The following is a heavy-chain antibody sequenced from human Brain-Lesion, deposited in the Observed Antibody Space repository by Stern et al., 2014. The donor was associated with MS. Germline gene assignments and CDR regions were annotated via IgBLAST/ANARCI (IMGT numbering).Heavy chain of an antibody. CDR1: GGSISSGNL. D-gene: IGHD1-26*01. Sequence: QVQLQESGPGLVKPSGTLSVTCAVSGGSISSGNLRRWGRQSPRKLLGLMGEMYHSGTTNYNPSLESRVSISIDKSKNQFSLKVYSLTAADTAVYYCASNRGSGSFFDSWGQGSLVTVSS. CDR3: ASNRGSGSFFDS. J-gene: IGHJ4*02. V-gene: IGHV4-4*02. CDR2: MYHSGTT.